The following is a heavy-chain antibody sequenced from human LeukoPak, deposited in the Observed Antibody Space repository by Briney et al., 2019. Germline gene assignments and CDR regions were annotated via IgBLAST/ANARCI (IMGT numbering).Heavy chain of an antibody. V-gene: IGHV4-30-4*01. Sequence: SETLSLTCTVSGDSISGGDCYWSWIRQPPGKGLEWIGYIFSGNTYYNPSLQSRLSLSVDTSKNQFSLKLSSVTAADTAVYYCARGSGFSRYFDLWGRGTLVTVSS. D-gene: IGHD3-10*01. J-gene: IGHJ2*01. CDR1: GDSISGGDCY. CDR3: ARGSGFSRYFDL. CDR2: IFSGNT.